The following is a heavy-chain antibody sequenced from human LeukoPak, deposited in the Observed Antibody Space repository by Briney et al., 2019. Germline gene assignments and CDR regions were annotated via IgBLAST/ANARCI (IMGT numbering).Heavy chain of an antibody. J-gene: IGHJ3*02. V-gene: IGHV3-74*01. CDR2: INSDGSST. Sequence: GGSLRPSCAASGFTFSSYWMHWVRQAPGKGLVWVSRINSDGSSTSYADSVKGRFSISRDNAKNTLYLQMNSLRAEDTAVYYCATGERHGFDIWGQGTMVTVSS. CDR1: GFTFSSYW. CDR3: ATGERHGFDI.